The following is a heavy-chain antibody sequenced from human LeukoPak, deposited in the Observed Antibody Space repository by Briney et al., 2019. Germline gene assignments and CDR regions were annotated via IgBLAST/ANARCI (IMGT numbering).Heavy chain of an antibody. V-gene: IGHV4-39*07. CDR3: ARSGAYCGGDCYTPGERPHDY. D-gene: IGHD2-21*02. Sequence: ASETLSLTCTVSGGSISSSSYYRGWIRQPPGKGLEWIGEINHSGSTNYNPSLKSRVTISVDTSKNQFSLKLSSVTAADTAVYYCARSGAYCGGDCYTPGERPHDYWGQGTLVTVSS. CDR2: INHSGST. CDR1: GGSISSSSYY. J-gene: IGHJ4*02.